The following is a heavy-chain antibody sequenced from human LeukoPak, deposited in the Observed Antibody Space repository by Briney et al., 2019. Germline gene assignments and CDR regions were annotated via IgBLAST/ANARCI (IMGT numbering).Heavy chain of an antibody. V-gene: IGHV3-74*01. Sequence: GGSLTLSCGASGITFSDYWMHWVRQAPGKGLVWVSRINSDGSSTIYADSVTGRFTISRDNAKNTVYLQRNSLRAEDTAVFYCATGLSQYYDLWGRGTLVTVSS. CDR2: INSDGSST. CDR3: ATGLSQYYDL. D-gene: IGHD2-8*02. J-gene: IGHJ2*01. CDR1: GITFSDYW.